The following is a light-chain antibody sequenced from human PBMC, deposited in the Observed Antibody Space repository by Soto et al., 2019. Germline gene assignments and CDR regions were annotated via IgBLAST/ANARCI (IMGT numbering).Light chain of an antibody. CDR2: ASS. CDR3: QQDNDWRQYT. J-gene: IGKJ2*01. CDR1: QSLNND. Sequence: EIILTQSPVTLSASPGERATLSCTASQSLNNDLAWYQHKPGQSPRLLSYASSSRATGVPARFSGSGSGTEFTFTISGLQSEDFAVYYCQQDNDWRQYTFGQGTRL. V-gene: IGKV3-15*01.